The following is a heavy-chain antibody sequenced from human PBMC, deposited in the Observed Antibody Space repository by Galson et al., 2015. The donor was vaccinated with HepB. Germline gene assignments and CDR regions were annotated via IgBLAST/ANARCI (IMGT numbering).Heavy chain of an antibody. CDR3: ARGRKQLLIDY. J-gene: IGHJ4*02. D-gene: IGHD1-26*01. CDR1: GFTFSSYS. V-gene: IGHV3-48*01. Sequence: SLRLSCAASGFTFSSYSMNWVRQAPGKGLEWVSYISSSSSTIYYADSVKGRFTISRDNAKNSLYLQMNSLRAEDTAVYYCARGRKQLLIDYWGQGTLVTVSS. CDR2: ISSSSSTI.